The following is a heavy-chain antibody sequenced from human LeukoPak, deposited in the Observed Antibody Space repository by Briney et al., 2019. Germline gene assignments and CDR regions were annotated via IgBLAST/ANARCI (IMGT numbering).Heavy chain of an antibody. V-gene: IGHV4-4*07. CDR3: ARGYFDWFLDN. J-gene: IGHJ4*02. CDR1: GGSISSYY. D-gene: IGHD3-9*01. CDR2: IYTSGST. Sequence: SETLSLTCTVSGGSISSYYWSWIRQPAGKGLEWIGRIYTSGSTNYNPSLDSRVTISVDMSKNQVSLNLKYVTAADTAVYYCARGYFDWFLDNWGRGTLVTVSS.